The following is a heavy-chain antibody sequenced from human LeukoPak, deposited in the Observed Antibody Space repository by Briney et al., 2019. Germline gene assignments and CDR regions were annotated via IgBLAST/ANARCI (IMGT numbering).Heavy chain of an antibody. CDR1: GGTFSSYA. CDR2: IIPILGIA. CDR3: ALLAHNLIYPD. Sequence: ASVKVSCKASGGTFSSYAISWVRQAPGQGLEWMGRIIPILGIANYAQKFQGRVTITADKSTSTAYVELSSLRSEDTAVYYCALLAHNLIYPDWGQGTLVTVSS. V-gene: IGHV1-69*04. D-gene: IGHD2-21*02. J-gene: IGHJ4*02.